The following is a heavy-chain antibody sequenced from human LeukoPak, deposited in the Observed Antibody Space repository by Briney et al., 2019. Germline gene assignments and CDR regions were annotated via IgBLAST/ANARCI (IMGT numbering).Heavy chain of an antibody. J-gene: IGHJ5*02. V-gene: IGHV1-46*01. D-gene: IGHD6-13*01. CDR3: AIDHTGGGSRWSDNWFDP. CDR1: GYTFTSYY. CDR2: VNPYNGTT. Sequence: ASVKVSFKACGYTFTSYYMHWVRQAPGQGLEWMGIVNPYNGTTTYAQKFQGRVTMTRDTYTSTVYMELSRLRSEDTAVYYCAIDHTGGGSRWSDNWFDPWGQGTLVTVSS.